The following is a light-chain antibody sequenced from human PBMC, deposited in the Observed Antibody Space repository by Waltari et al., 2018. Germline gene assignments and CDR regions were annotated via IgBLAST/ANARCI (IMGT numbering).Light chain of an antibody. J-gene: IGKJ1*01. CDR3: QQYNNWPPSWT. CDR1: QSVGSN. V-gene: IGKV3-15*01. Sequence: EIVMTQSPDTLSASPGERATLPCRASQSVGSNLAWYQQKPGQAPRLLIYGASTRATDIPARFSGSGSGTEFTLTITSMQSEDFAVYYCQQYNNWPPSWTLGQGTKVEIK. CDR2: GAS.